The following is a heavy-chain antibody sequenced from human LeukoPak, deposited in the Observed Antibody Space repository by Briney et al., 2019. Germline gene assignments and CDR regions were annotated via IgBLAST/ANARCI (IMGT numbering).Heavy chain of an antibody. CDR1: GFTFSSYT. CDR3: ARGAHSGSYQSAHPFEY. J-gene: IGHJ4*02. D-gene: IGHD1-26*01. V-gene: IGHV3-21*01. CDR2: ISSSGGYI. Sequence: GGSLRLSPAVSGFTFSSYTMNWVRHTPGKGLEWGSSISSSGGYIYYADSPKGRFTISRDNVRNSLYLQMNTLRSEHTAVSYCARGAHSGSYQSAHPFEYWGQGTLVTVSS.